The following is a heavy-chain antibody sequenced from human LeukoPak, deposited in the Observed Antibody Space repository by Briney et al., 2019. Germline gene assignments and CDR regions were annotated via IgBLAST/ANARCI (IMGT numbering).Heavy chain of an antibody. V-gene: IGHV3-23*01. Sequence: PGGSLRLSCAASGFTFSSYAMSWVRQAPGKGLEWVSAISGSGDSTYYADSVKGRFTISRDNAKNSLYLQMNSLRAEDTAVYYCARVPRGYSYGHFDYWGQGTLVTVSS. CDR3: ARVPRGYSYGHFDY. CDR1: GFTFSSYA. D-gene: IGHD5-18*01. CDR2: ISGSGDST. J-gene: IGHJ4*02.